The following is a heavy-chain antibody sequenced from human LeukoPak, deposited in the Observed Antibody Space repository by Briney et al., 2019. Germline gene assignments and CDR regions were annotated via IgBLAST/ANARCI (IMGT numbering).Heavy chain of an antibody. D-gene: IGHD3-10*01. V-gene: IGHV3-23*01. CDR1: GFTFSNYA. CDR3: AKNRGYPSSDY. Sequence: PGESLRLSCAASGFTFSNYAMSWVRQAPGKGLEWVSAISDSGGHTYCADSVKGRFTVSRDNSKNTLHLQMNSLRAEDTAVYYCAKNRGYPSSDYWGQGTLVTVSS. J-gene: IGHJ4*02. CDR2: ISDSGGHT.